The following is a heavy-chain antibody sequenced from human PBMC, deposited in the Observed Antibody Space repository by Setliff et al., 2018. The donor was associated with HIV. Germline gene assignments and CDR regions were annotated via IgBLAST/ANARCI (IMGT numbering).Heavy chain of an antibody. J-gene: IGHJ4*02. D-gene: IGHD3-22*01. Sequence: ASVKVSCKASGYTFRNYAVHWVRQAPGQRLEWMGWIDSGNGNTKISPKFQDRVTIIRDTSATTVYMEVNSLRSEDTAVYYCARISGNDRGGYCYHYFGYWGQGTLVTVSS. CDR1: GYTFRNYA. CDR3: ARISGNDRGGYCYHYFGY. V-gene: IGHV1-3*04. CDR2: IDSGNGNT.